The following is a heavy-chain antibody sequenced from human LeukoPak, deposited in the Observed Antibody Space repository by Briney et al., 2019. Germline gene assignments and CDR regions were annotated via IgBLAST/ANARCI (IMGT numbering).Heavy chain of an antibody. CDR1: GGTFSSYT. J-gene: IGHJ4*02. Sequence: GASVKVSCKAPGGTFSSYTISWVRQAPGQGLEWMGRIIPILGIANYAQKFQGRVTITADKSTTTSYMELSSLRSEDTAVYYCARGVEMATITHFDYWGQGTLVTVSS. CDR2: IIPILGIA. V-gene: IGHV1-69*02. D-gene: IGHD5-24*01. CDR3: ARGVEMATITHFDY.